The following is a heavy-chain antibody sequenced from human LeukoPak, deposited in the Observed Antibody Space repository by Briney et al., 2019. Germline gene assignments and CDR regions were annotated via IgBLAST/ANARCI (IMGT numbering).Heavy chain of an antibody. V-gene: IGHV4-34*01. CDR1: GGSFSGYY. Sequence: SETLSLTCAVYGGSFSGYYWSWIRQPPGKGLEWIGEINHSGSTNYNPSLKSRVTISVDTSKNQFSLKLRSVTAADTVVYYCARAGDQGSYYNGPYYYGMDVWGQGTTVTVSS. J-gene: IGHJ6*02. D-gene: IGHD3-10*01. CDR2: INHSGST. CDR3: ARAGDQGSYYNGPYYYGMDV.